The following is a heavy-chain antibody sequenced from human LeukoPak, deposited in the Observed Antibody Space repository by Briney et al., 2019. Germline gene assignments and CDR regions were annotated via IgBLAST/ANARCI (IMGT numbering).Heavy chain of an antibody. V-gene: IGHV3-21*01. CDR1: GFTFSGYS. CDR3: ARVKTGGDYSFDY. Sequence: PGGSLRLSCAASGFTFSGYSMNWVRQAPGKGLEWVSSISSSSSYIYYADSVKGRFTISRDNAKNSLYLQMNSLRAEDTAVYYCARVKTGGDYSFDYWGQGTLVTVSS. D-gene: IGHD4-11*01. J-gene: IGHJ4*02. CDR2: ISSSSSYI.